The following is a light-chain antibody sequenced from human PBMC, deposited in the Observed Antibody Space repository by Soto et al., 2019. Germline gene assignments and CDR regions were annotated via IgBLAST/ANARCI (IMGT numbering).Light chain of an antibody. CDR1: SRDVGGYNY. CDR3: NSYAGSNVYV. CDR2: EVS. J-gene: IGLJ1*01. V-gene: IGLV2-8*01. Sequence: QSVLTQPPSASGSPGQSVTISCTGTSRDVGGYNYVSWYQQHPGKAPKLMIYEVSKRPSGVPDRFSGSKSGNTASLTVSGLQAEDEADYYCNSYAGSNVYVFGTGTKGTVL.